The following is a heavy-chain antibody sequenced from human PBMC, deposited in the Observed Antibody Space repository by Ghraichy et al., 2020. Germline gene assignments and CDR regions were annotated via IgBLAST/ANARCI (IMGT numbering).Heavy chain of an antibody. CDR1: GFTVSSNH. CDR3: LTFGGPIAPGY. Sequence: GRSLRLSCAASGFTVSSNHMSWVRQSVGKGLEWVSTIYSGGNTLYADSVKGRFTISRDSSKSTLYLQMNSLRVEDTAVYFCLTFGGPIAPGYSGQGTLVSVSS. D-gene: IGHD3-16*01. V-gene: IGHV3-66*02. J-gene: IGHJ4*02. CDR2: IYSGGNT.